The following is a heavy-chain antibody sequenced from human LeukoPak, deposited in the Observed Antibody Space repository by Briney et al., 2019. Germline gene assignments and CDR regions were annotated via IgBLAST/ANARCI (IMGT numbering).Heavy chain of an antibody. V-gene: IGHV3-23*01. CDR2: INANGDYT. CDR1: GFTFSSYA. CDR3: GRSMDV. Sequence: PGGSLRLSCTASGFTFSSYAMNWVRQVPGKGLEWVSVINANGDYTYYADSVKGRFTISRDNAKDSLYLQMNSLRAEDTAVYYCGRSMDVWGQGTTVTVSS. J-gene: IGHJ6*02.